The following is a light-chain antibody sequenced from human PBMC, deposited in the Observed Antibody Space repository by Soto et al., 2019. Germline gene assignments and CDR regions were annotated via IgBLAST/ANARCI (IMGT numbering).Light chain of an antibody. J-gene: IGKJ4*01. V-gene: IGKV1-33*01. CDR2: DAS. CDR3: QQYDNLPPTCT. CDR1: QDISNY. Sequence: DIQMTQSPSSLSASVGDRVTITCQASQDISNYLNWYQQKPGKAPKLLIYDASNLETGVPSRFSGSGSGTDFTFTISSLQPEDIATYYCQQYDNLPPTCTFGGGTKVEIK.